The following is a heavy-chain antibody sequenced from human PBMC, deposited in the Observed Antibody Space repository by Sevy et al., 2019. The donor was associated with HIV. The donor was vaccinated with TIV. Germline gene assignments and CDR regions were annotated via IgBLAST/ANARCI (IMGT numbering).Heavy chain of an antibody. CDR3: ARARGALWFGEYNFDY. D-gene: IGHD3-10*01. V-gene: IGHV4-31*03. J-gene: IGHJ4*02. Sequence: SETLSLTCTVSGGSISSGGYYWSWIRQHPGNGLEWIGYIYYSGSTYYNPSLKSRVTISVDTSKNQFSLKLSSVTAADTAVYYCARARGALWFGEYNFDYWGQGTLVTVSS. CDR1: GGSISSGGYY. CDR2: IYYSGST.